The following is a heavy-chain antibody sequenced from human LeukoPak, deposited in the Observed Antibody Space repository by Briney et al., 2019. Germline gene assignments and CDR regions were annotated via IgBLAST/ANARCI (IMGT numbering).Heavy chain of an antibody. J-gene: IGHJ4*02. CDR2: IYHSGST. Sequence: SETLSLTCTVSAYSISSRYYWGWIRQPPGKGLEWIGSIYHSGSTYYNPSLQSRVTISVDTSKNQFSLKLSSVTAADTAVYYCARGGGLVWDLHVNDYWGQGTLVTVSS. V-gene: IGHV4-38-2*02. CDR1: AYSISSRYY. CDR3: ARGGGLVWDLHVNDY. D-gene: IGHD1-26*01.